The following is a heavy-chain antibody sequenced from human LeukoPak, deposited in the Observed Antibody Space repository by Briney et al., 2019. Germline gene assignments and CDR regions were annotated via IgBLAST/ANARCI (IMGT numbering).Heavy chain of an antibody. Sequence: SVEVSCKASGDTFSNSAFSWVRQAPGQGLEWMGGIIPIFGTPNYAQKFLGRVTISADESTSTVYMELSSLRSEDTAVFYCARDEIAVAGFGTFDYWGQGTLVTVSS. J-gene: IGHJ4*02. CDR3: ARDEIAVAGFGTFDY. CDR2: IIPIFGTP. CDR1: GDTFSNSA. V-gene: IGHV1-69*13. D-gene: IGHD6-19*01.